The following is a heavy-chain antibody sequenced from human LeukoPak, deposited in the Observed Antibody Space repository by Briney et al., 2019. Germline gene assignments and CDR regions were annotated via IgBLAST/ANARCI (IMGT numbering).Heavy chain of an antibody. J-gene: IGHJ4*02. CDR1: GFIFSSYW. D-gene: IGHD3-9*01. Sequence: PGESLRLSCAASGFIFSSYWMHWVRQIPGKGLVWVSRINSDGTITNYADSVKGRFTISRDSAKNTVYLQMNSLTAEDTAVYYCARDMTGNVADYLGQGTLVTVSS. V-gene: IGHV3-74*01. CDR2: INSDGTIT. CDR3: ARDMTGNVADY.